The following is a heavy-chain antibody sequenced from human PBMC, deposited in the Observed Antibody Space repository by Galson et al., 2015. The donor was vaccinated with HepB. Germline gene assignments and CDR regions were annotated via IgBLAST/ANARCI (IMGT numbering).Heavy chain of an antibody. CDR2: IIPIFGTA. V-gene: IGHV1-69*13. Sequence: SVKVSCKASGGTFSSYAISWVRQAPGQGLEWMGGIIPIFGTANYAQKFQGRVTITADESTSTAYMELSSLRSEDTAVYYCAINVDTAMVGAFDIWGQGTMVTVSS. J-gene: IGHJ3*02. CDR3: AINVDTAMVGAFDI. CDR1: GGTFSSYA. D-gene: IGHD5-18*01.